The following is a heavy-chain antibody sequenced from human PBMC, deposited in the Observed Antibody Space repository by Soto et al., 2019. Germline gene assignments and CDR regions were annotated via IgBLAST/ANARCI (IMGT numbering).Heavy chain of an antibody. CDR3: ARRRLGGYYDSSGSNPPYYYYGMDV. CDR2: IDPSDSYT. J-gene: IGHJ6*02. Sequence: GESLKISCKGSGYSFTSYWISWVRQMPGKGLEWMGRIDPSDSYTNYSPSFQGHVTISADKSISTAYLQWSSLKASDTAMYYCARRRLGGYYDSSGSNPPYYYYGMDVWGQGTTVTVSS. V-gene: IGHV5-10-1*01. D-gene: IGHD3-22*01. CDR1: GYSFTSYW.